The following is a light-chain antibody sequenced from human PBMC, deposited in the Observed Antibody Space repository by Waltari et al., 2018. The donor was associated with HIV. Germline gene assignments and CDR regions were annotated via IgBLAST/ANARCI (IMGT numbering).Light chain of an antibody. CDR2: QPS. V-gene: IGKV1-5*03. J-gene: IGKJ1*01. CDR3: QEYETYSRT. CDR1: QPLNQW. Sequence: IQMTQSPSTLSASVGDRVTITCRASQPLNQWLAWYQQKPGKAPKLLIYQPSNVETGVASRCGGSGSRTEFTLTSNGLQPDDFATYYCQEYETYSRTFGQGTRVDIK.